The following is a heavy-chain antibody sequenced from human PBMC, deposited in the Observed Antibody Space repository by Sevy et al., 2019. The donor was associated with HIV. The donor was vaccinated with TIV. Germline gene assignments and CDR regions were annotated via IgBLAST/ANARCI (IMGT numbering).Heavy chain of an antibody. Sequence: GGSLRLSCAASGFTFSNAWMSWVRQAPGKGLEWVGRIKSKIDGATRDLAAPVKGRITISRDDSRNTLYLQMNSLKTEDTGVYHCATGLGKSDFDYWGQGTLVTVSS. D-gene: IGHD3-9*01. CDR3: ATGLGKSDFDY. J-gene: IGHJ4*02. V-gene: IGHV3-15*01. CDR1: GFTFSNAW. CDR2: IKSKIDGATR.